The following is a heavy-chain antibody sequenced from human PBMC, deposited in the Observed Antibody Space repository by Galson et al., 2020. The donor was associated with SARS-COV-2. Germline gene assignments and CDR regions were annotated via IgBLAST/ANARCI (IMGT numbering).Heavy chain of an antibody. CDR1: GFTFSSHA. V-gene: IGHV3-23*01. J-gene: IGHJ4*02. CDR3: ARDNHADY. CDR2: ISDNGGDT. Sequence: SLRLSCAASGFTFSSHAMNWLRQAPGKGLEWVSLISDNGGDTQYADSVKGRFTISRDNSKNTLSLQMNSLRVEDTAVYYCARDNHADYWGQGTLVTVSS.